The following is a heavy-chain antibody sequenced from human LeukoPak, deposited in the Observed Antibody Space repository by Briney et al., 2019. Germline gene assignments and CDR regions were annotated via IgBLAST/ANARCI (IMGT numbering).Heavy chain of an antibody. Sequence: SETLSLTCAVYGGSFSGYYWSWLRQPPGKGLEGIGEINHSGSTNYNPSLTSRVTISLDTPQNQFSLRLNAVTAADTAVYYCARGARITIFGVVTRSFDYWGQGTLVTVSS. D-gene: IGHD3-3*01. V-gene: IGHV4-34*01. CDR1: GGSFSGYY. CDR3: ARGARITIFGVVTRSFDY. J-gene: IGHJ4*02. CDR2: INHSGST.